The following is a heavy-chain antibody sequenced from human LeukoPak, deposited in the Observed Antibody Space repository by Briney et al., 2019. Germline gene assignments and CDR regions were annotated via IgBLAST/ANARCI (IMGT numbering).Heavy chain of an antibody. V-gene: IGHV3-23*01. CDR1: GFTFSSYA. CDR3: ARGAYYYDSSGYYLYFDY. Sequence: QPGGSLRLSCAASGFTFSSYAMSWVRQAPGKGLEWVSDISGSGGSAYYTDSVKGRFTISRDNSKNTLYLQMNSLRAEDTAVYYCARGAYYYDSSGYYLYFDYWGQGTLVTVSS. J-gene: IGHJ4*02. CDR2: ISGSGGSA. D-gene: IGHD3-22*01.